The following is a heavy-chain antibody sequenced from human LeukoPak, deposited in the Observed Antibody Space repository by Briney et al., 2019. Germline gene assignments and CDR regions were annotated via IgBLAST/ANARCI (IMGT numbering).Heavy chain of an antibody. Sequence: RASVKVSCKASAGTFTSYAISWVRQAAGQVLEWIGAIITIFGTANYAQKFQGRVTITADKSTSTAYMELSSLRSEDTAVYYCGIAAAEEYYYYYMDVWGKGTTVTVSS. J-gene: IGHJ6*03. CDR2: IITIFGTA. D-gene: IGHD6-13*01. CDR3: GIAAAEEYYYYYMDV. CDR1: AGTFTSYA. V-gene: IGHV1-69*06.